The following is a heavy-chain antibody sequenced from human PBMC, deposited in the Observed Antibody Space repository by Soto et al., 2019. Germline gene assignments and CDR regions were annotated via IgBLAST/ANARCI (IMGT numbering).Heavy chain of an antibody. CDR1: GFAFSSYA. D-gene: IGHD6-13*01. J-gene: IGHJ4*02. CDR3: AFYSSTWGDFDS. CDR2: ISRSRSDM. Sequence: EVQLVESGGGLVKPGGSLRLSCAASGFAFSSYAMNWVRQAPGKGLEWGSSISRSRSDMSYADSVRGRFTISRDTAKNSLYLQMNSLRAEDTAVYYCAFYSSTWGDFDSWGQGTLVTVSS. V-gene: IGHV3-21*01.